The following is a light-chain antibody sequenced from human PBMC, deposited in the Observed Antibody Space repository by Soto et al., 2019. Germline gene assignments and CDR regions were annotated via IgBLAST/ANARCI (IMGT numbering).Light chain of an antibody. Sequence: DIQMTQSPSSLSSSVGDRVTITCQASQNINNYLNWYHQKPGRAPKLLIYDASNLEAGVASRRSGSGSGKDFTFTIRRLHPEDIATYYCQHYENLPTFGQGTRLEMK. J-gene: IGKJ5*01. CDR3: QHYENLPT. CDR1: QNINNY. V-gene: IGKV1-33*01. CDR2: DAS.